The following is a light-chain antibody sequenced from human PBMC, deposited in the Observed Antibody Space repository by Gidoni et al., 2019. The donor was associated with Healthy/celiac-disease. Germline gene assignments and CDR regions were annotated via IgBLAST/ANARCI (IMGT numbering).Light chain of an antibody. J-gene: IGKJ1*01. Sequence: DMQMTQSPSSLAASVGDRVTITCRASQSISSYLNLYHQKPGKAPKLLIYAASSLQSGVPSRFSGSGSGTDFTRTISSLQPEDFATYYCQQSYSTPQTFGQXTKVEIK. CDR2: AAS. CDR1: QSISSY. V-gene: IGKV1-39*01. CDR3: QQSYSTPQT.